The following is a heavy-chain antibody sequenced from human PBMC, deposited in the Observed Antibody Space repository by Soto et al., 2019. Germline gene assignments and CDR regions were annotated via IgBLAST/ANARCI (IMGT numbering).Heavy chain of an antibody. CDR2: ISVSGTST. Sequence: GGSLRLSCAGSGFTFSAYGMSWVRQAPGRGLEWVSGISVSGTSTYYADSVKGRFTISRDNSKNTLYLQMKRLRAEDTALYYCAKDWTRGSGGYPDYFDYWGQGTLVTVSS. CDR3: AKDWTRGSGGYPDYFDY. D-gene: IGHD3-10*01. CDR1: GFTFSAYG. J-gene: IGHJ4*02. V-gene: IGHV3-23*01.